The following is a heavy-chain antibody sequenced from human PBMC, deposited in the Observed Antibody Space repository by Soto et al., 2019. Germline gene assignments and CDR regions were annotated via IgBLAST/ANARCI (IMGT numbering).Heavy chain of an antibody. D-gene: IGHD3-16*01. V-gene: IGHV1-18*01. CDR1: GYTFIRYG. CDR2: ISPYNDYT. J-gene: IGHJ6*02. CDR3: ARGGDYDNTWGKLSHYGLDV. Sequence: QVQLVQSAGEVKKPGASVTVSCKASGYTFIRYGITWVRQAPGQGLEWMGWISPYNDYTIYAQKLQGRVTMTTDTSTRTVYLDLRSLKSDDTAVYYCARGGDYDNTWGKLSHYGLDVWGQGTSVTVSS.